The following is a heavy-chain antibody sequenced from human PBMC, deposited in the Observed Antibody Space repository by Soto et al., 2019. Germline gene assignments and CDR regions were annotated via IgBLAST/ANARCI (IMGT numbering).Heavy chain of an antibody. J-gene: IGHJ4*02. D-gene: IGHD5-18*01. CDR3: ARDGHSYGYALVAVAGDFDY. CDR2: IWYDGSNK. V-gene: IGHV3-33*01. Sequence: GGSLRLSCAASGFTFSSYGMHWVRQAPGKGLEWVAVIWYDGSNKYYADSVKGRFTISRDNSKNTLYLQMNSLRAEDTAVYYCARDGHSYGYALVAVAGDFDYWGQGTLVTVSS. CDR1: GFTFSSYG.